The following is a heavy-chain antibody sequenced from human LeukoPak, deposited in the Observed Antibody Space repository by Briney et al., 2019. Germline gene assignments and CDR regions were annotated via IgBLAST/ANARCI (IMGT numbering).Heavy chain of an antibody. V-gene: IGHV4-39*01. CDR1: GGSISSSSYY. D-gene: IGHD2-15*01. J-gene: IGHJ4*02. CDR3: ARRGPAYSFDY. CDR2: IYYTGTT. Sequence: SETLSLTCSVSGGSISSSSYYWGWIRQPPGKGLEWIGSIYYTGTTYYNPSLKSRSTISIDTSKSQFSLNLSSVTAADTAVYYCARRGPAYSFDYWGQGTLVTVSS.